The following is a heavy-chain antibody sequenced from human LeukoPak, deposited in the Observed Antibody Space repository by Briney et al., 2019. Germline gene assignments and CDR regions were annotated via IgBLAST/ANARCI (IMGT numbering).Heavy chain of an antibody. CDR2: INHSGST. D-gene: IGHD6-13*01. CDR1: GGSFSGYY. CDR3: ARASSWAPKVFQN. V-gene: IGHV4-34*01. J-gene: IGHJ1*01. Sequence: SETLSLTCAVYGGSFSGYYWSWIRQPPGKGLEWIGEINHSGSTNYNPSLKSRVTISVDTSKNQFSLELSSVTAADTAVYYCARASSWAPKVFQNWGQGTLVTVSS.